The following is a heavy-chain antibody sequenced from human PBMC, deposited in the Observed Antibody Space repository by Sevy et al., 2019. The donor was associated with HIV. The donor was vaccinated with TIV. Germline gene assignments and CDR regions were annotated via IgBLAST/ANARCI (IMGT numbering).Heavy chain of an antibody. J-gene: IGHJ2*01. CDR3: ATPRGSDWYEGTGGYFDL. V-gene: IGHV4-39*01. CDR1: GGSISRSSYY. CDR2: IYSTGST. D-gene: IGHD6-19*01. Sequence: SETLSLTCTVSGGSISRSSYYWGWIRQHPGKGLEWIGSIYSTGSTSYNPSLKSRVTLSADTSKNQFSLKLDSVSAADTAVYYCATPRGSDWYEGTGGYFDLWGRGALVTVSS.